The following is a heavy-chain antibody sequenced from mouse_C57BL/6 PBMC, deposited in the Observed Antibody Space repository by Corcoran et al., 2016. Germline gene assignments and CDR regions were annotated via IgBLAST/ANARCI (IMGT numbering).Heavy chain of an antibody. Sequence: QVQLQQSGPELVKPGASVKISCKASGYTFTDYYINWVKQRPGQGLEWIGWIFPGSGSTYYNEKFKGKATLTVDKSSSTAYMLLSSLTSVDSAVYFCAREWSYYGSPHYFDYWGQGTTLTVSS. CDR2: IFPGSGST. V-gene: IGHV1-75*01. CDR3: AREWSYYGSPHYFDY. D-gene: IGHD1-1*01. CDR1: GYTFTDYY. J-gene: IGHJ2*01.